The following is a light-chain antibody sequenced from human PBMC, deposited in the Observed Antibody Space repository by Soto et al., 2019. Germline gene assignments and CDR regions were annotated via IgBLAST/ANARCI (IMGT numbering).Light chain of an antibody. CDR2: LGS. J-gene: IGKJ5*01. CDR1: QSLLHSNGYNY. CDR3: MQALQSPPAT. V-gene: IGKV2-28*01. Sequence: DIVMTQSPLSLPVTPGEPASISCRSSQSLLHSNGYNYLDWYLQKPGQSPQLLIYLGSNRASGVPDRFSGSGSGTDFTLKISRVEAEYVGVYYCMQALQSPPATCGQGTRLEIK.